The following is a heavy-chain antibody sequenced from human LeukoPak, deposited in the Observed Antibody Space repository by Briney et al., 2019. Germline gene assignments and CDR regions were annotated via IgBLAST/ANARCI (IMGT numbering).Heavy chain of an antibody. D-gene: IGHD7-27*01. CDR1: GGSISSSSYY. Sequence: SETLSLTCTVSGGSISSSSYYWGWIRQPPGKGLEWIGYIYYSGSTNYNPSLKSRVTISVDTSKNQFSLKLSSVTAADTAVYYCARDSGDGYAFDIWGQGTMVTVSS. CDR2: IYYSGST. V-gene: IGHV4-61*01. J-gene: IGHJ3*02. CDR3: ARDSGDGYAFDI.